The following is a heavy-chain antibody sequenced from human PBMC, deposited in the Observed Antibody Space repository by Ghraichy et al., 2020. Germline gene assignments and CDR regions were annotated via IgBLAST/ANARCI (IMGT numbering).Heavy chain of an antibody. J-gene: IGHJ4*02. D-gene: IGHD2-21*02. CDR2: IQYDGNDI. CDR3: ARDGHDFKFDL. V-gene: IGHV3-30*02. Sequence: GGSLRLSCAASEFTLIAYGMHWVRQAPGKGLEWVAFIQYDGNDIRFGDSVKGRFTISRDSSKNMMYLQMKSLRVEDTAVYFCARDGHDFKFDLWGQGTLVAVSS. CDR1: EFTLIAYG.